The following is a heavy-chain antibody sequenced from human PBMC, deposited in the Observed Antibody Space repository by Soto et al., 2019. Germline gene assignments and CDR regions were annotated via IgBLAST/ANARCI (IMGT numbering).Heavy chain of an antibody. CDR1: GYTFSDYG. CDR3: ARDFNCTRRCIDVFDI. Sequence: GASVKVSCKTSGYTFSDYGVSWVRQAPGQGLEWMGGIITIFGTAKYAQKFQGRVTITADESTSTAYMELRSLRSDDTAVYYCARDFNCTRRCIDVFDIWGQGTMVTVSS. V-gene: IGHV1-69*13. J-gene: IGHJ3*02. D-gene: IGHD2-8*01. CDR2: IITIFGTA.